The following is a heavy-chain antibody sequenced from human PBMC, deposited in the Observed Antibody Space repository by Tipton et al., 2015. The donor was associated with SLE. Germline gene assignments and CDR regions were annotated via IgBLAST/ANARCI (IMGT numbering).Heavy chain of an antibody. V-gene: IGHV4-59*07. CDR1: GGSISSYY. J-gene: IGHJ5*02. D-gene: IGHD3-10*02. CDR3: ARFTYYVSPFDP. Sequence: TLSLTCTVSGGSISSYYWSWIRQPPGKGLEWIGYIYYSGSTNYNPSLKSRVTISVDTSKNQFSLKLSSVTAADTAVSYCARFTYYVSPFDPWGQGPLLTVSS. CDR2: IYYSGST.